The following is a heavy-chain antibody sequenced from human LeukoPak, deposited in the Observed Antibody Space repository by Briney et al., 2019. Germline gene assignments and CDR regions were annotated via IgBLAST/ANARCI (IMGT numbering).Heavy chain of an antibody. V-gene: IGHV3-48*01. CDR3: ARGQKDFDQ. CDR1: GFTISSHT. J-gene: IGHJ4*02. CDR2: ISSSSSNI. Sequence: GGSLRLSCAASGFTISSHTMDSVRQAPGKGLEWVSYISSSSSNIYYADPVKCRFTISRDNAKNSLYLQMNSLRAEDTAVYYCARGQKDFDQWGQGTLVSVSS.